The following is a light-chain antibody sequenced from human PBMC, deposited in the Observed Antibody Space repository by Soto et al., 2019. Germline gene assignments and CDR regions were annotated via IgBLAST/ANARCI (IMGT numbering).Light chain of an antibody. Sequence: EIVMAQSPDTLSVSPVERATLSCRASQSVRSSLAWYQQKPGQAPRLLIYGASTRATGIPARFSGSGSGTEFTLTISSLQSEDSAVYYCHQYNNWWTFGQGTKVDNK. CDR1: QSVRSS. V-gene: IGKV3-15*01. J-gene: IGKJ1*01. CDR2: GAS. CDR3: HQYNNWWT.